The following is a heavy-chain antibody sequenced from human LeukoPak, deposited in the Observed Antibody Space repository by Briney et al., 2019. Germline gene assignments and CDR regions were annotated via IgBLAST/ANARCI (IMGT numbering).Heavy chain of an antibody. J-gene: IGHJ4*02. Sequence: SETLSLTCTVSGGSISSGSYYWSWIRQPAGKGLEWIGRIYTSGSTNYNPSLKSRVTISVDTSKNQFSLKLSSVTAADTAVYYCARGWSYLGSYYFDYWGQGTLVTVSS. V-gene: IGHV4-61*02. D-gene: IGHD1-26*01. CDR1: GGSISSGSYY. CDR2: IYTSGST. CDR3: ARGWSYLGSYYFDY.